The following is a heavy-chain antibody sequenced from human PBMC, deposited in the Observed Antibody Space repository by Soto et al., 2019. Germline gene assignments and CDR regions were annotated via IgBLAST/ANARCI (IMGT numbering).Heavy chain of an antibody. J-gene: IGHJ4*02. D-gene: IGHD7-27*01. CDR2: IYSSGST. Sequence: EVQLVESGGGLIQPGGSLRLSCAASGVTVSSIYMSWVRQAPGKGLEWVSVIYSSGSTYYADSVKGRFTISRDGSKNTLYLQMNSLRVEDTAVYYWANWAYYYDYWGQGTLVTVSS. V-gene: IGHV3-53*01. CDR1: GVTVSSIY. CDR3: ANWAYYYDY.